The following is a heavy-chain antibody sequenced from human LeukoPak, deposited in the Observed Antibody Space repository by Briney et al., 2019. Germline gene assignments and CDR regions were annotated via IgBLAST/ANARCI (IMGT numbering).Heavy chain of an antibody. J-gene: IGHJ4*02. D-gene: IGHD6-19*01. Sequence: GGSLRLSCAASGFTFSSYSMNWVRQAPGKGLEWVSGISGSGYPTYYADSVKGRFTISRDNSRNMVDLEMSSLRAEDTAVYYCAKGLHPSGWLPFDYWGQGILVTVSS. CDR2: ISGSGYPT. CDR3: AKGLHPSGWLPFDY. CDR1: GFTFSSYS. V-gene: IGHV3-23*01.